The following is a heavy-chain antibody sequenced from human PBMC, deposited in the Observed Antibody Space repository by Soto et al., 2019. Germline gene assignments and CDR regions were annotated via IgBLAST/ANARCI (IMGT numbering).Heavy chain of an antibody. CDR2: ISGSGGST. CDR3: AKEPQQQLVWYWFDP. J-gene: IGHJ5*02. V-gene: IGHV3-23*01. D-gene: IGHD6-13*01. CDR1: GFTFSSYA. Sequence: GGSLRLSCAASGFTFSSYAMSWVRQAPGKGLEWVSAISGSGGSTYYADSVKGRFTISRDNSKNTLYLQMNSLRAEDTAVYYCAKEPQQQLVWYWFDPWAQGTLVTVSS.